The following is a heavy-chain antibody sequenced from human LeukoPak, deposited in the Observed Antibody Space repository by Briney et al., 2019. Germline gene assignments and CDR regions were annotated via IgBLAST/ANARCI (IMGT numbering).Heavy chain of an antibody. CDR1: RFTFSTYW. D-gene: IGHD4-17*01. J-gene: IGHJ4*02. Sequence: GGSLRLSCAASRFTFSTYWMHWVRQAPGKGLVWVSRINSDGSSTGYADSVKGRFTISRDNAKNSLYLQMNSLRAEDTAVYYCAKEIWPTVTTPGWTYFDYWGQGALVTVSS. CDR3: AKEIWPTVTTPGWTYFDY. V-gene: IGHV3-74*01. CDR2: INSDGSST.